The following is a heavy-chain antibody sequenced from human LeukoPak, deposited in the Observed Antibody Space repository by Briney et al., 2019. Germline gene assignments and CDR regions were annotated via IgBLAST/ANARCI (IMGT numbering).Heavy chain of an antibody. D-gene: IGHD1-26*01. V-gene: IGHV1-2*02. CDR2: INPNSGGT. Sequence: ASVKVSCKASGCTFTGYYMHWVRQAPGQGLEWMGWINPNSGGTNYAQKFQGRVTMTRDTSISTAYMELSRLRSDDTAVYYCAREWDSGSYGWFRYWGQGTLVTVSS. CDR3: AREWDSGSYGWFRY. J-gene: IGHJ4*02. CDR1: GCTFTGYY.